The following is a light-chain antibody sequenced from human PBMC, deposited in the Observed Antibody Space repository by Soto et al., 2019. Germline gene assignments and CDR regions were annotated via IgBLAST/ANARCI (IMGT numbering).Light chain of an antibody. CDR2: EVN. CDR1: SSDVGSYDL. J-gene: IGLJ1*01. Sequence: QSVLTQPASVSGSPGQSITISCTGTSSDVGSYDLVSWYQQHPGKAPKLMIYEVNKRPSGVSNRFSGSKSGNTASLTISGLQAEDESDYYCCSYAGSGVYVFGTGTKVTVL. V-gene: IGLV2-23*02. CDR3: CSYAGSGVYV.